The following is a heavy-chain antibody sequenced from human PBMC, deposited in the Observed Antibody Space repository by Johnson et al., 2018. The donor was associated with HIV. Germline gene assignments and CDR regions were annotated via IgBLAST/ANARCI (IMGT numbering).Heavy chain of an antibody. V-gene: IGHV3-30*03. J-gene: IGHJ3*02. D-gene: IGHD3-10*01. Sequence: QVQLVESGGGVVQPGKSLTLSCVVSGLSFSNFGIHWVRQAPGKGPEWVAVISFDGNLKKYADYVKCRFTISRDNSKNTLYLQMNSLRAEDTAMYYCARSAGEADAFDIWGQGKMVTVSS. CDR2: ISFDGNLK. CDR1: GLSFSNFG. CDR3: ARSAGEADAFDI.